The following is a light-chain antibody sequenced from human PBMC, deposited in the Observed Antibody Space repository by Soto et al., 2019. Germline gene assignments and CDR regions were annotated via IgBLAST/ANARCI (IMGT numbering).Light chain of an antibody. Sequence: AIQMTQSPSSLSASVGDRVTITCRASQGIRNDLDWFQQKPGKAPKLLIYAASNLQRGVPARFSGSRSGSDFTLPISSLQPEVFATYSCLQKYFYPFTLGPGAKVHIK. J-gene: IGKJ3*01. CDR3: LQKYFYPFT. CDR1: QGIRND. V-gene: IGKV1-6*01. CDR2: AAS.